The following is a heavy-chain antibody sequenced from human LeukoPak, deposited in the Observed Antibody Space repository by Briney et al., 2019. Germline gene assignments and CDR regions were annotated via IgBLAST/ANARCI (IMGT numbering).Heavy chain of an antibody. D-gene: IGHD3-22*01. CDR3: ARLKGHYYDSSGSYRDI. CDR1: GDSISSTIYY. CDR2: IYYSGST. J-gene: IGHJ3*02. V-gene: IGHV4-39*07. Sequence: SETLSLTCTVSGDSISSTIYYWGWIRQPPGMGLEWIGSIYYSGSTYYSPSLKSRVTISVDTSKNQFSLKLTSVTAADTAVYYCARLKGHYYDSSGSYRDIWGQGTMVTVSS.